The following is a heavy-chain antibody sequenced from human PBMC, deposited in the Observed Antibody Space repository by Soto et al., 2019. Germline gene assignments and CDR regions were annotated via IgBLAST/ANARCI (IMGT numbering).Heavy chain of an antibody. J-gene: IGHJ4*02. D-gene: IGHD3-10*01. CDR3: ARDLRPNYYGSRSQMPDY. CDR2: ISSSSSYI. CDR1: GFTFSSYS. V-gene: IGHV3-21*01. Sequence: PGGSLRLSCAASGFTFSSYSMNWVRQAPGKGLEWVSSISSSSSYIYYADSVKGRFTISRDNAKNSLYLQMNSLRAEDTAVYYCARDLRPNYYGSRSQMPDYWGQGTLVTVSS.